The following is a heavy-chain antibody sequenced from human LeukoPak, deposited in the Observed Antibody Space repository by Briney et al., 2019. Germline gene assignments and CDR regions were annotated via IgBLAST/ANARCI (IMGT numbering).Heavy chain of an antibody. CDR2: VYHSGST. J-gene: IGHJ4*02. Sequence: SETLSLTCTVSGGSITNYYWSWIRQPPGEGLEWIEYVYHSGSTNYNPSHKNRATVSVDMAKNQISLKMSSVTAADTAVYYCARSRVWSDYWGYFDYWGQGILVTVSS. D-gene: IGHD3-3*01. CDR3: ARSRVWSDYWGYFDY. V-gene: IGHV4-59*01. CDR1: GGSITNYY.